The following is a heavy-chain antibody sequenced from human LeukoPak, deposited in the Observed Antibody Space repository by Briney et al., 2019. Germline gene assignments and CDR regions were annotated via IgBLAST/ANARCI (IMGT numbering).Heavy chain of an antibody. CDR3: ARDPYGSGSYYYNWFDP. Sequence: GGSLRLSCAASGFTFSSYAMSWVRQAPGKGLEWVAVISYDGSNKYYADSVKGRFTISRDNSKNTLYLQMNSLRAEDTAVYYCARDPYGSGSYYYNWFDPWGQGTLVIVSS. V-gene: IGHV3-30-3*01. J-gene: IGHJ5*02. CDR1: GFTFSSYA. CDR2: ISYDGSNK. D-gene: IGHD3-10*01.